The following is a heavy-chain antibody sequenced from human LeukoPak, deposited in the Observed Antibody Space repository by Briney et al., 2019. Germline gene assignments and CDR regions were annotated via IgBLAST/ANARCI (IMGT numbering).Heavy chain of an antibody. CDR3: ARDRSDGYQPLSYYYYYYMDV. Sequence: PGGSLRLSCAASGFTFSSYWMSWVRQAPGKGLEWVANIKQDGSEKYYVDSVKGRFTISRDNAKNSLYLQMNSLRAEDTAVYYCARDRSDGYQPLSYYYYYYMDVWGKGTTVTVSS. J-gene: IGHJ6*03. CDR1: GFTFSSYW. D-gene: IGHD2-2*01. CDR2: IKQDGSEK. V-gene: IGHV3-7*01.